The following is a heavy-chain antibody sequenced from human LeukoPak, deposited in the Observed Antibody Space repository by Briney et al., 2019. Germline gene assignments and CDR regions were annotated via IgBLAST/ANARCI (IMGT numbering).Heavy chain of an antibody. CDR3: ANVRGYSGYEPFDH. J-gene: IGHJ4*02. CDR2: ISGSGGST. V-gene: IGHV3-23*01. D-gene: IGHD5-12*01. CDR1: GFTFSSYA. Sequence: PGGSLRLSCAASGFTFSSYAMSWVRQAPGKGQEWVSAISGSGGSTYYADSVKGRFTISRDNSKNTLYLQMNSLRAEDAAVYYCANVRGYSGYEPFDHWGQGTLVTVSS.